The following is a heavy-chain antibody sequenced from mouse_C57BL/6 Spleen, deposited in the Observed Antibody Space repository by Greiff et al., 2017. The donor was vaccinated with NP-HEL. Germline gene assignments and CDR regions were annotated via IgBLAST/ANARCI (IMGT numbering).Heavy chain of an antibody. CDR2: INYDGSST. D-gene: IGHD1-1*01. J-gene: IGHJ2*01. CDR3: ARENYYGSSYDY. Sequence: EVHLVESEGGLVQPGSSMKLSCTASGFTFSDYYMAWVRQVPEKGLEWVANINYDGSSTYYLDSLKSRFIISRDNAKNILYLQMSSLKSEDTATYDCARENYYGSSYDYWGQGTTLTVSS. CDR1: GFTFSDYY. V-gene: IGHV5-16*01.